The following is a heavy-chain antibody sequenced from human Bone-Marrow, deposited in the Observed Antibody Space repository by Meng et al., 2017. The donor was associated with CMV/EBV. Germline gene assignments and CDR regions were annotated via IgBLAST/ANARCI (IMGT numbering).Heavy chain of an antibody. Sequence: EGQLGEAVGGLVPPGGSLGLSCAVSGFTLRRYWMHWVRQAPGKGLEWVSRIDSDGRDITYADSVRGRFTISRDDAKNTLYLQMNSLRVEDTAVYYCARGVAESLGWEMGYWGQGTLVTVSS. J-gene: IGHJ4*02. CDR3: ARGVAESLGWEMGY. CDR2: IDSDGRDI. CDR1: GFTLRRYW. V-gene: IGHV3-74*03. D-gene: IGHD1-26*01.